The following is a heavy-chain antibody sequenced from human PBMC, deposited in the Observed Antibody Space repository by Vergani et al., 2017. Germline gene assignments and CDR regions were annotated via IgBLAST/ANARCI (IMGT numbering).Heavy chain of an antibody. CDR3: AKDRGYRVVVVAAE. CDR2: ISYDGSNK. V-gene: IGHV3-30-3*01. D-gene: IGHD2-15*01. CDR1: GFTFSSYA. J-gene: IGHJ4*02. Sequence: QVQLVESGGGVVQPGRSLRLSCAASGFTFSSYAMHWVRQAPGKGLEWVAVISYDGSNKYYADSVKGRFTISRDNSKNTLYLQMNSLRAEDTAVYYCAKDRGYRVVVVAAEWGQGTLVTVSS.